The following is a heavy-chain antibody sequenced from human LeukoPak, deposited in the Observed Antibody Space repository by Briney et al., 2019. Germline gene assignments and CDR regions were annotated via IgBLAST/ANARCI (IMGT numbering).Heavy chain of an antibody. V-gene: IGHV4-34*01. Sequence: SETLSLTCAVYGGSFSGYYWSWIRQPPGKGLEWIGEINHSGSTNYNPSLKSRVTISVDTSKNQFSLKLSSVTAADTAVYYCARAGYGDFNWFDPWGQGTLVAVSS. J-gene: IGHJ5*02. D-gene: IGHD4-17*01. CDR2: INHSGST. CDR1: GGSFSGYY. CDR3: ARAGYGDFNWFDP.